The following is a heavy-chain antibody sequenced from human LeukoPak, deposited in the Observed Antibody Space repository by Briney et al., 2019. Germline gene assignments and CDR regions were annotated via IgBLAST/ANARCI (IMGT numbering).Heavy chain of an antibody. D-gene: IGHD3-3*01. V-gene: IGHV4-59*01. CDR3: ARDHDFWSGFGWFDP. CDR2: IYYSGST. Sequence: PSETLSLTCAVYGGSFSGYYWSWIRQPPGKGLEWIGYIYYSGSTNYNPSLKSRVTISVDTSKNQFSLKLSSVTAADTAVYYCARDHDFWSGFGWFDPWGQGTLVTVSS. J-gene: IGHJ5*02. CDR1: GGSFSGYY.